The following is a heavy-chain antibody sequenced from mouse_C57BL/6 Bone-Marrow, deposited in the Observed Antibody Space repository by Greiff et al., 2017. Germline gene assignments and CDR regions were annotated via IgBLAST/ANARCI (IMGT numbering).Heavy chain of an antibody. Sequence: VQLQQPGAELVMPGASVKLSCKASGYTFTSYWMHWVKQRPGQGLEWIGEIDPSDNYTNYNQKFKGKSTLTVDKSSSTAYMQLSSLTSEDSAVYYCARDGYDGAWFAYWGQGTLVTVSA. D-gene: IGHD2-2*01. V-gene: IGHV1-69*01. J-gene: IGHJ3*01. CDR2: IDPSDNYT. CDR1: GYTFTSYW. CDR3: ARDGYDGAWFAY.